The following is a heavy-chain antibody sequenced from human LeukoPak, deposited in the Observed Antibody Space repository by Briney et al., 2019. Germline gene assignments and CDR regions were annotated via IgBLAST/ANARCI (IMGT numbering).Heavy chain of an antibody. D-gene: IGHD3-22*01. J-gene: IGHJ4*02. CDR2: MSFDGTNK. Sequence: PGGSLRLSCAASGFIFSSYGMHWVRQAPGKGLEWVATMSFDGTNKYYAESVKGRFTISRDNSKNTLYLQMNSLRAEDTAVYYCARDKNDSTIFDYRGQGTLVTVSS. CDR3: ARDKNDSTIFDY. CDR1: GFIFSSYG. V-gene: IGHV3-30*03.